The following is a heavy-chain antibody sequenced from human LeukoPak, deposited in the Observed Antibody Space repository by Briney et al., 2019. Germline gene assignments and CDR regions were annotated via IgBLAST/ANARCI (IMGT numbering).Heavy chain of an antibody. CDR3: ARDHKWAFDY. CDR2: IDSSSSYI. Sequence: GFLRLSCAASGFTFSSYSINWVRQAPGKGLEWVSSIDSSSSYIYYADSVKGRFTISRDNAKNSLYLQMNSLRAEDTAVYYCARDHKWAFDYWGQGALVTVSS. J-gene: IGHJ4*02. D-gene: IGHD1-26*01. CDR1: GFTFSSYS. V-gene: IGHV3-21*01.